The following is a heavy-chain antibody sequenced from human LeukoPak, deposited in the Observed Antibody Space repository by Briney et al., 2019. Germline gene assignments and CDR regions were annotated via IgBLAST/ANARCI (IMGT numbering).Heavy chain of an antibody. CDR2: IYYSGST. D-gene: IGHD2-2*01. CDR1: GGSISSGGYY. J-gene: IGHJ5*02. CDR3: ARGVVKGGYCSSTSCLPWFDP. Sequence: SETLSLTCTVSGGSISSGGYYWSWIRQHPGKGLEWIGYIYYSGSTYYNPSLKSRVTISVDTSKNQFSLRLSSVTAADTAVYYCARGVVKGGYCSSTSCLPWFDPWGQGTLVTVSS. V-gene: IGHV4-31*03.